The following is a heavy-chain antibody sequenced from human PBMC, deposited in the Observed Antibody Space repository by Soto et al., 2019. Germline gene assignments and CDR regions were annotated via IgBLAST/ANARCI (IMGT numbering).Heavy chain of an antibody. D-gene: IGHD3-22*01. J-gene: IGHJ3*02. CDR1: GFTFTSSA. CDR3: AARGSYYNSLADPYAFDI. CDR2: IVVGSGNT. V-gene: IGHV1-58*01. Sequence: ASVKVSCKASGFTFTSSAVQWVRQARGQRLEWIGWIVVGSGNTNYAQKFQERVTITRDMSTSTAYMELSSLRSEDTAVYYCAARGSYYNSLADPYAFDIWGQGTMVTVSS.